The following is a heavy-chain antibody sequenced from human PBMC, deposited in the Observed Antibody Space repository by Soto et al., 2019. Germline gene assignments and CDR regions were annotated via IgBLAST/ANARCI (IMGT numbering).Heavy chain of an antibody. CDR1: GFTVSNNY. V-gene: IGHV3-53*01. CDR3: ATRAGGGGY. J-gene: IGHJ4*02. Sequence: EVQLVESGGGLIQPGGSLRLSCAVSGFTVSNNYMSWVRQAPGKGLEGVSVIYSGGYTAYGDSVKGRFTISRDNSKNTQFLKIKTLGADDTALFYCATRAGGGGYWGQGTLVTVSS. CDR2: IYSGGYT. D-gene: IGHD3-10*01.